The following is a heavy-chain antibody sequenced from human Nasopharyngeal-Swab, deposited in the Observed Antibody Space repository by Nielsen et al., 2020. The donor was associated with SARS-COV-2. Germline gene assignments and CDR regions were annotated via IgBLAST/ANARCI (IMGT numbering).Heavy chain of an antibody. J-gene: IGHJ4*02. V-gene: IGHV3-23*01. CDR2: IRGSGGST. CDR3: WRVEFGSITGTSPLEY. D-gene: IGHD1-20*01. Sequence: ARSLRLSCAASGFTFSSYAMSWVSQAPGKGLEWVSAIRGSGGSTYYADSVKGRFTISIDNSKNTLYLQMNSLRAEDTAVYYCWRVEFGSITGTSPLEYWGQGTLVTVSS. CDR1: GFTFSSYA.